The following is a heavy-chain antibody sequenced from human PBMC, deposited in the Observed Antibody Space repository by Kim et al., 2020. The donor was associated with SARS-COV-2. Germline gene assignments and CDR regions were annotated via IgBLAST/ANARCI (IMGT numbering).Heavy chain of an antibody. CDR1: GFTVSSNY. CDR2: IYSGGST. D-gene: IGHD2-15*01. Sequence: GGSLRLSCAASGFTVSSNYMSWVRQAPGKGLEWVSVIYSGGSTYYADSVKGRFTISRDNSKNTLYLQMNSLRAEDTAVYYCASSACGGSCLYYGMDIWGQGTTVTVSS. J-gene: IGHJ6*02. V-gene: IGHV3-53*01. CDR3: ASSACGGSCLYYGMDI.